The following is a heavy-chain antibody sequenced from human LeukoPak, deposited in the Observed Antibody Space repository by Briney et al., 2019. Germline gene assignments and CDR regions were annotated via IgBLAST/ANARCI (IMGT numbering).Heavy chain of an antibody. CDR3: ARGPYYYDSSDYYFDY. Sequence: ASVKVSCKASGYTFTGYYMHWVRQAPGQGLEWMGWINPNSGGTNYAQKFQGRVTMTRDTSISTAYMELSRLRSDDTAVYYCARGPYYYDSSDYYFDYWGQGTLVTVSS. D-gene: IGHD3-22*01. CDR1: GYTFTGYY. V-gene: IGHV1-2*02. CDR2: INPNSGGT. J-gene: IGHJ4*02.